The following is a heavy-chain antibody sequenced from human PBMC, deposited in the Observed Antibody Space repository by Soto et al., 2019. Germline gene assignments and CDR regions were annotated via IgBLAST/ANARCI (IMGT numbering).Heavy chain of an antibody. CDR3: ARGGPGVGSFDY. J-gene: IGHJ4*02. CDR2: INAGNGNT. CDR1: GYTSTSYA. V-gene: IGHV1-3*01. Sequence: ASVKVSCKASGYTSTSYAMHWVRQAPGQRLEWMGWINAGNGNTKYSQKFQGRVTITRDTSASTAYMELSSLRSEDTAVYYCARGGPGVGSFDYWGQGTLVTVSS. D-gene: IGHD2-15*01.